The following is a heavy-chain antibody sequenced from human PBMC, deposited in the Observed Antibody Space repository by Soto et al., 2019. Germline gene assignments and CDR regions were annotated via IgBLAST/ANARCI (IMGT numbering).Heavy chain of an antibody. J-gene: IGHJ4*02. V-gene: IGHV1-18*01. CDR3: VRDLDGSGSYYTDY. D-gene: IGHD3-10*01. CDR2: ISAYKGNT. CDR1: GNIFPNYG. Sequence: ASVKVSCKASGNIFPNYGISWVRQAPGQGLEWMGWISAYKGNTNYAQKFQGRVTMTTETSTSTAYMELRSLTSDDTAVYYCVRDLDGSGSYYTDYWGLGTLVTVSS.